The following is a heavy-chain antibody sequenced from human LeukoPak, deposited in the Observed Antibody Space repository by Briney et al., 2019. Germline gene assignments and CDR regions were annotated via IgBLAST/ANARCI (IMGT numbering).Heavy chain of an antibody. Sequence: ASVKVSCKASGYTFTGYYMHRVRQAPGQGLEWMGWINPNSGGTNYAQKFQGRVTMTRDTSISTAYMELSRLRSDDTAVYYCARAYERTYYYDSSGYPTGYWGLGTLVTVSS. J-gene: IGHJ4*02. D-gene: IGHD3-22*01. CDR2: INPNSGGT. CDR3: ARAYERTYYYDSSGYPTGY. V-gene: IGHV1-2*02. CDR1: GYTFTGYY.